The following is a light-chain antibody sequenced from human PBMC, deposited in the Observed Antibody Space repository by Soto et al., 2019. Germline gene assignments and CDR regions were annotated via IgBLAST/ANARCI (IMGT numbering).Light chain of an antibody. CDR3: LSFDSSLSPDV. V-gene: IGLV1-40*01. Sequence: QSVLTQPPSVSGAPGQRVTISCTGSSSNIGAGRDVHWYQQLPGTAPRLLIYGNNNRPSGVPDRFSASKSGTAASLAITGLQAEDEADFDCLSFDSSLSPDVVGTGTKATAL. CDR1: SSNIGAGRD. CDR2: GNN. J-gene: IGLJ1*01.